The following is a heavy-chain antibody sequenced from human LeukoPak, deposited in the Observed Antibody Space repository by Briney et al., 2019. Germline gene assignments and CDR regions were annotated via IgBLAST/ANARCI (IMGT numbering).Heavy chain of an antibody. V-gene: IGHV1-69-2*01. D-gene: IGHD3-16*01. CDR2: VDPEHGET. Sequence: ASVKVSCKASGYTFTHYYMHWVRQAPGKGLEWMGRVDPEHGETLYADNFQGRLTLTADTSVDTVYLDVASLTSEDTAIYYCVTAPYDYDCSWGQGTLVTVSS. CDR3: VTAPYDYDCS. CDR1: GYTFTHYY. J-gene: IGHJ5*02.